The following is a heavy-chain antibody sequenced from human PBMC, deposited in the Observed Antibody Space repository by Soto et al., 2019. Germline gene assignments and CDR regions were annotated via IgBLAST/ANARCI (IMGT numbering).Heavy chain of an antibody. D-gene: IGHD3-22*01. CDR3: AKDMIVVVERAIDY. J-gene: IGHJ4*02. CDR2: ISYDGSNK. CDR1: GFTFSSYG. Sequence: PGGSLRLSCAASGFTFSSYGMHWVRQAPGKGLEWVAVISYDGSNKYYADSVKGRFTISRDNSKNTLYLQMNSLRAEDTAVYYCAKDMIVVVERAIDYWGQGTLVTVSS. V-gene: IGHV3-30*18.